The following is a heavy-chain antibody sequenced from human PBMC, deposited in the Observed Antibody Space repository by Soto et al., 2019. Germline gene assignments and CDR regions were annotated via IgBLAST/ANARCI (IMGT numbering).Heavy chain of an antibody. Sequence: GGSLRLSCAASGFTFSSYAMSWVRQAPGKGLEWVSAISGSGGSTYYADSVKGRFTISRDNSKNTLYLQMNSLRAEDTAVYYCAKGGLVVVAATAGAFDIWGHGTMVTVSS. V-gene: IGHV3-23*01. CDR1: GFTFSSYA. J-gene: IGHJ3*02. D-gene: IGHD2-15*01. CDR3: AKGGLVVVAATAGAFDI. CDR2: ISGSGGST.